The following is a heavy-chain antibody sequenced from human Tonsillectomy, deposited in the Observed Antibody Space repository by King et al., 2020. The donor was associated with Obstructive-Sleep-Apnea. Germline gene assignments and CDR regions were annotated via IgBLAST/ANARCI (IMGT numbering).Heavy chain of an antibody. CDR2: MYYSGNT. J-gene: IGHJ4*02. CDR3: ARHRGVEDYGGYGDYFDF. CDR1: GDSINNYY. D-gene: IGHD4/OR15-4a*01. Sequence: LQLQESGPGLVKPSETLSLTCTVSGDSINNYYWSWIRQPPGKGLEWIGYMYYSGNTNYNPSLKSRVTISADTSKIQFSLRLNSVTAADTAVYYCARHRGVEDYGGYGDYFDFWGQGTLVTVSS. V-gene: IGHV4-59*08.